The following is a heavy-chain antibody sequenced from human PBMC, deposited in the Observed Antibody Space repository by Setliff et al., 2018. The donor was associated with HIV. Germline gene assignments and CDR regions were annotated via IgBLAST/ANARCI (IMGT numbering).Heavy chain of an antibody. Sequence: GGSLRLSCAVSGFTLSHAYMSWVRQAPGKGLEWVGRIKSKTDGGTADYAAPVKGRFTISRDDSKNTLFLQINSLKTDDTSVYYCNTDFLWNSLSFFDYWGQGTLVTVSS. CDR1: GFTLSHAY. V-gene: IGHV3-15*01. CDR2: IKSKTDGGTA. D-gene: IGHD1-1*01. CDR3: NTDFLWNSLSFFDY. J-gene: IGHJ4*02.